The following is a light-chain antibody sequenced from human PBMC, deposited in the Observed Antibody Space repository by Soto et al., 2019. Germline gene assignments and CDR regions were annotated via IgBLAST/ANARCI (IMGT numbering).Light chain of an antibody. V-gene: IGLV4-69*01. CDR2: LNSDGSH. CDR1: SGHSNYA. CDR3: QTWDTDIRV. Sequence: QAVVTQSPSASASLGASVKLTCTLSSGHSNYAIAWHQQQPEKGPRYLMKLNSDGSHTKGDGIPDRFSGSTSGAERYLTISGLQSEDEADYYCQTWDTDIRVFGGGTKVTVL. J-gene: IGLJ2*01.